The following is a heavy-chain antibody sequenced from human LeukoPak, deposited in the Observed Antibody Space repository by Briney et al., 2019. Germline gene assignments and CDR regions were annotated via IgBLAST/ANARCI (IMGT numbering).Heavy chain of an antibody. CDR3: AREKAVAFDY. CDR1: GFTFNNNW. Sequence: GGSLRLSCVASGFTFNNNWMSWVRQAPGKGLEWVANIKQDGSEKYYGDSVRGRFTTSRDNVKNSLHLQMSSLRAEDTALYYCAREKAVAFDYLGQGTLVTVSS. D-gene: IGHD6-19*01. V-gene: IGHV3-7*01. CDR2: IKQDGSEK. J-gene: IGHJ4*02.